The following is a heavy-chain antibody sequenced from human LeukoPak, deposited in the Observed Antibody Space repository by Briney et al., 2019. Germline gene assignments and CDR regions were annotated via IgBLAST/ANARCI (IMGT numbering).Heavy chain of an antibody. J-gene: IGHJ4*02. CDR2: INHSGST. CDR1: GGSFSGYY. Sequence: SETLSLTCAVYGGSFSGYYWSWIRQPPGKGLEWIGEINHSGSTNYNPSLKSRVTISVGTSKNQFSLKLSSVTAADTAVYCCAAYRLPDSFDYWGQGTLVTVSS. V-gene: IGHV4-34*01. D-gene: IGHD4-17*01. CDR3: AAYRLPDSFDY.